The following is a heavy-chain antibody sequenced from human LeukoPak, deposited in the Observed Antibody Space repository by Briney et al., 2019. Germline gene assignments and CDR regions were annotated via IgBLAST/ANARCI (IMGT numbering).Heavy chain of an antibody. CDR3: AKDGGLWVSAHWGDS. CDR2: ISAYNGNT. J-gene: IGHJ4*02. V-gene: IGHV1-18*01. CDR1: GYTFTSYG. D-gene: IGHD7-27*01. Sequence: ASVKVSCKASGYTFTSYGITWVRLAPGQGLEWMGWISAYNGNTNYAQMFQGRVIMTTDTSTNTAYMELRSLRAEDTAVYYCAKDGGLWVSAHWGDSWGRGTLVTVSS.